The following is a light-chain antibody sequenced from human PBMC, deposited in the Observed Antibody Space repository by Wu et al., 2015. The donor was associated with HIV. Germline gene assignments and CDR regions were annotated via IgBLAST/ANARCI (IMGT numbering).Light chain of an antibody. CDR1: QGISNY. Sequence: DIQMTQSPSSLSASVGDRVTITCRASQGISNYLAWYQQKPEKVPNLLIYAASTLQSGVPSRFSGSGSGTDFTLTIISLQPEDVATYYCQKNNSAPWTFGQGTTVEIK. CDR2: AAS. CDR3: QKNNSAPWT. V-gene: IGKV1-27*01. J-gene: IGKJ1*01.